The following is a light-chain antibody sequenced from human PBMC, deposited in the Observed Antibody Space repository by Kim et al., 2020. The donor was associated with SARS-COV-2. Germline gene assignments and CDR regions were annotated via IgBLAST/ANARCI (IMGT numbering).Light chain of an antibody. CDR2: LEGSGSY. Sequence: QPVLTQSSSASASLGSSVKLTCTLSSGHSSYIIEWHQQQPGKAPRYLMKLEGSGSYNKGSGVPDRFSGSSSGADCYLTISNLQSEDEADYYCETWDSNTRVFGGGTQLTVL. CDR1: SGHSSYI. V-gene: IGLV4-60*03. J-gene: IGLJ3*02. CDR3: ETWDSNTRV.